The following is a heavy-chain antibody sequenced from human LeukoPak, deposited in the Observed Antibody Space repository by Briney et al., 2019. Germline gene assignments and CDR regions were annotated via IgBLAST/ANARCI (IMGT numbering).Heavy chain of an antibody. CDR2: ISGSGGST. D-gene: IGHD3-9*01. CDR3: AKGIRSFDGLIDAFDM. V-gene: IGHV3-23*01. CDR1: GFTFSSYA. J-gene: IGHJ3*02. Sequence: GGSLTLSCAGSGFTFSSYAMSWVRPAPGKGLEWVSAISGSGGSTYYADSVKGRFTISRDNSKNTLYLQMNSVRDEGTAVYYCAKGIRSFDGLIDAFDMWRKGTVVTVSS.